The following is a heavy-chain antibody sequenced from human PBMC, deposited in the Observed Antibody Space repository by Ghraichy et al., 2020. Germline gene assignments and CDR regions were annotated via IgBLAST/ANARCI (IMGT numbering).Heavy chain of an antibody. CDR2: ISGSSTYI. CDR3: AREPVSEADCWSGYYPYYYGLDV. D-gene: IGHD3-3*01. V-gene: IGHV3-21*01. CDR1: GFTFSSYS. Sequence: GESLNISCAASGFTFSSYSMNWVRQAPGKGLEWVSSISGSSTYIYYADSVKGRFTISRDNAKNSLYLQMNDLRAEDTAVYHCAREPVSEADCWSGYYPYYYGLDVWGHGTTVTVSS. J-gene: IGHJ6*02.